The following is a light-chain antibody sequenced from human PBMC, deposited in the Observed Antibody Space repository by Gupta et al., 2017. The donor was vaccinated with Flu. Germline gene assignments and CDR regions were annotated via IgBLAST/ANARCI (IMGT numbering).Light chain of an antibody. V-gene: IGLV2-14*01. Sequence: QSALTHPASVSGSPGQSITISRTGTTNDIGGYNYVSWYQLRPGKAPKLMIFDVSDRPSGVSNRFSGSKSGNTASLTISGLQADDEADYYCSSYLASSARVFGGGTKVTVL. J-gene: IGLJ3*02. CDR3: SSYLASSARV. CDR1: TNDIGGYNY. CDR2: DVS.